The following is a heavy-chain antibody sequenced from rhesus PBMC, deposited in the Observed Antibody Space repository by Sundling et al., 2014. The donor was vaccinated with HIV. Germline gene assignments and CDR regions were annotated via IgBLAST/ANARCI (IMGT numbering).Heavy chain of an antibody. Sequence: QVQLQESGPGLVKPSETLSLTCAVSGYSISSGYYWGWIRQPPGKGLEYIGYISGSSGSTYYNPSLKSRVTISTDTSKNQFSLKLSSLTAADTAVYYCASPWNSWSGFDYWGQGVLVAVSS. D-gene: IGHD6-13*01. CDR3: ASPWNSWSGFDY. CDR2: ISGSSGST. J-gene: IGHJ4*01. V-gene: IGHV4-99*01. CDR1: GYSISSGYY.